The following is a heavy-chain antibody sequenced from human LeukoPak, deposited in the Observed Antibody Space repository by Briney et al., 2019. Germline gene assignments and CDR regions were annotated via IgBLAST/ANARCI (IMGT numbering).Heavy chain of an antibody. V-gene: IGHV1-69*13. Sequence: SVKVSCKASGGTFSSYAISWVRQAPGQGLEWMGGIIPIFGTANYTQKFQGRVTITADESTSTAYMELSSLRSEDTAVYYCARDPGNGSGSYYKIPPYYYGMDVWGQGTTVTVSS. CDR1: GGTFSSYA. J-gene: IGHJ6*02. D-gene: IGHD3-10*01. CDR2: IIPIFGTA. CDR3: ARDPGNGSGSYYKIPPYYYGMDV.